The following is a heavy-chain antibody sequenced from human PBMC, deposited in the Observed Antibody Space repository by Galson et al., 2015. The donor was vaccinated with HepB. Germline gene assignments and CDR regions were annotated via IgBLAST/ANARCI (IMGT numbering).Heavy chain of an antibody. CDR2: IWYDGSNK. Sequence: SLRLSCAASGFTFSSYGMHWVRQAPGKGLEWVAVIWYDGSNKYYADSVKGRFTISRDNSKNTLYLQMNSLRAEDTAVYYCARDMGTVTTFDYWGQGTLVTVSS. V-gene: IGHV3-33*08. D-gene: IGHD4-17*01. CDR1: GFTFSSYG. CDR3: ARDMGTVTTFDY. J-gene: IGHJ4*02.